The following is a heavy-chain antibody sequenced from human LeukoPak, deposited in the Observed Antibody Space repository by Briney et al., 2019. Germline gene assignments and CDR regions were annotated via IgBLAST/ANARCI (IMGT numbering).Heavy chain of an antibody. Sequence: GASVKVSCKASGYTFINYYMHWVRQAPGQGLEWMGMINPSGGTTSYAQKFQGRVTMTRDTSTSTVFLELNSLRSEDTAVYYCARATLSDYYFNYWGQGTLVTVSS. CDR1: GYTFINYY. V-gene: IGHV1-46*01. J-gene: IGHJ4*02. CDR3: ARATLSDYYFNY. CDR2: INPSGGTT.